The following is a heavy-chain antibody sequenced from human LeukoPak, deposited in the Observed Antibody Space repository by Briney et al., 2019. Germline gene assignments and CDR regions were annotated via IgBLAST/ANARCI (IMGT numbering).Heavy chain of an antibody. D-gene: IGHD4-23*01. CDR1: GGSISSGGYY. V-gene: IGHV4-61*08. J-gene: IGHJ6*03. CDR3: ARVGKITGGHSVYYMDV. CDR2: IYYSGST. Sequence: SETLSLTCTVSGGSISSGGYYWSWIRQPPGKGLEWIGYIYYSGSTNYNPSLKSRVTISVDTSKNQFSLKLSSVTAADTAVYYCARVGKITGGHSVYYMDVWGKGTTVTVSS.